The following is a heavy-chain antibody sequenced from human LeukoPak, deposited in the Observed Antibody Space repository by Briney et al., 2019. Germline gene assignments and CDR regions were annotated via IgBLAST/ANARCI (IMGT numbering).Heavy chain of an antibody. D-gene: IGHD5-18*01. Sequence: SETLSLTCGVYGGSFSGYYWTWIRQPPGKGLEWIGEINHSGSTSYNPSLKSRVTISVDTSKNQFSLKLSSVTAADTAVYYCARRPVDTAMLKGGRGWFDPWGQGTLVTVSS. CDR1: GGSFSGYY. J-gene: IGHJ5*02. CDR2: INHSGST. CDR3: ARRPVDTAMLKGGRGWFDP. V-gene: IGHV4-34*01.